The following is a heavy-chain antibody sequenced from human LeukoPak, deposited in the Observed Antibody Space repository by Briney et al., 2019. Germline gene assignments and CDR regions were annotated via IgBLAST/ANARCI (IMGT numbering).Heavy chain of an antibody. D-gene: IGHD1-1*01. V-gene: IGHV3-23*01. CDR1: GFTFITYA. J-gene: IGHJ4*02. CDR2: ITPGSGDT. Sequence: GGSLRLSCAASGFTFITYAMSWVRQAPGKGLEWVSGITPGSGDTYYADSVKGRFTISRDNSKNTLYLQMNSLRVEDTAVYYCALRSATNWCLRDWGQGTLVTVSS. CDR3: ALRSATNWCLRD.